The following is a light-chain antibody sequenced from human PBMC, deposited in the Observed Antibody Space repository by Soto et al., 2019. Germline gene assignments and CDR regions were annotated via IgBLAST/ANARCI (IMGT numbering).Light chain of an antibody. Sequence: QSVLTQPRSASGTPGQRVTIFCSGSSPNIGSNNVNWFQQLPGTAPKLLIYTNNQRPSGVPDRLSGSKSGTSASLAIRGVQSEDEADYYCATWDDSLNGWVFGGGTKLTVL. CDR3: ATWDDSLNGWV. CDR2: TNN. J-gene: IGLJ3*02. V-gene: IGLV1-44*01. CDR1: SPNIGSNN.